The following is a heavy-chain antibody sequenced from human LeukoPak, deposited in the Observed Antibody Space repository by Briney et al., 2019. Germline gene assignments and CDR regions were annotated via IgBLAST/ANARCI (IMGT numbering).Heavy chain of an antibody. J-gene: IGHJ4*02. V-gene: IGHV1-2*06. CDR1: GYTFTGYY. Sequence: VASVKVSCKASGYTFTGYYMHWVRKAPGQGLEWIGRINPNSGGTNYAQKFQGRVTMTRDTSISTAYMELSRLRSDDTAVYYCARAVVYATPDYWGQGTLVTVSS. CDR3: ARAVVYATPDY. CDR2: INPNSGGT. D-gene: IGHD2-8*02.